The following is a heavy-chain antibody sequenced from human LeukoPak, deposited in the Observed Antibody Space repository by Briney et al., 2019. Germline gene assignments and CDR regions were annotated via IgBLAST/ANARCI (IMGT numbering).Heavy chain of an antibody. V-gene: IGHV1-69*13. CDR1: GGTFSSYA. J-gene: IGHJ2*01. D-gene: IGHD5-18*01. Sequence: ASVKVSCKASGGTFSSYAISWVRQAPGQGLEWMGGIIPIFGTANYAQKFQGRVTITADESTSTAYVELSSLRSEDTAVYYCARDRGPRGYSYGYRWYFDLWGRGTLVTVSS. CDR2: IIPIFGTA. CDR3: ARDRGPRGYSYGYRWYFDL.